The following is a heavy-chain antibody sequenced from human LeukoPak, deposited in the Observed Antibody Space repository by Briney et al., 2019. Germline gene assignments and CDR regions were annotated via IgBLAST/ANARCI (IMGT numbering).Heavy chain of an antibody. CDR1: GYTFTSYG. D-gene: IGHD5-12*01. CDR2: ISAYNGKT. V-gene: IGHV1-18*01. Sequence: ASVTVSFKGSGYTFTSYGMSWVGQARGQGGEWMGWISAYNGKTNYAQKLQGRVTITTDRATSKDYIEVRSQRDDGTDGYEFERDRHIPPSRSRGYHLWRQVTLVTVSS. J-gene: IGHJ4*02. CDR3: ERDRHIPPSRSRGYHL.